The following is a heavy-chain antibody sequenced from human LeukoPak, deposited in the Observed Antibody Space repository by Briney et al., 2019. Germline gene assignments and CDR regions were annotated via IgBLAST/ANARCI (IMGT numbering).Heavy chain of an antibody. Sequence: PSETLSLTCTVSGGSISSSSYYWGWIRQPPGKGLEWIGSIYYSGSTYYNPSLKSRVTISVDTSKNQFSLKLSSVTAADTAVYYCARRRGCSGYDFTLPFDYWGQGTLVTVSS. D-gene: IGHD5-12*01. V-gene: IGHV4-39*01. J-gene: IGHJ4*02. CDR2: IYYSGST. CDR3: ARRRGCSGYDFTLPFDY. CDR1: GGSISSSSYY.